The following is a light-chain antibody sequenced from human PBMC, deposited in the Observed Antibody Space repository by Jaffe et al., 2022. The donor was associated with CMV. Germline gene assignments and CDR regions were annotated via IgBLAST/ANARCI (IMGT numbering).Light chain of an antibody. V-gene: IGKV1-39*01. Sequence: DVQMTQSPSSLSASVGDRVTITCRASVSIGSNLIWYQQKPGTAPNILIYSASSLQSGVPPRFSGSGSGTAFTLTISSLQAEDFATYYCQQSYSAPVTFGGGTKVEI. CDR3: QQSYSAPVT. CDR1: VSIGSN. J-gene: IGKJ4*01. CDR2: SAS.